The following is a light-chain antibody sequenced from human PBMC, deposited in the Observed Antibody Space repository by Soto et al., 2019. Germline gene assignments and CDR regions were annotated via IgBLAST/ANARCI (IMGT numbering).Light chain of an antibody. J-gene: IGKJ3*01. CDR1: QSVSSSS. CDR3: QQDGSLLGA. CDR2: DAS. V-gene: IGKV3-20*01. Sequence: IVLTQSPGTLSLSPGERATLSCRASQSVSSSSLAWYQQKPGQAPRLLIYDASRRATGIPDRFSGSGSGTDFTLPISRLEPEDFAVYYCQQDGSLLGAFGPWTRV.